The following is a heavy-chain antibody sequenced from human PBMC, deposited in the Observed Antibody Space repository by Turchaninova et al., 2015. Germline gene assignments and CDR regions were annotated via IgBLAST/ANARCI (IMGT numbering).Heavy chain of an antibody. D-gene: IGHD3-22*01. V-gene: IGHV4-38-2*01. CDR2: IYRSGTT. CDR3: ARLDSSGPNFDY. Sequence: QVQLQESGPGLVKPSETLSLTCVVSGYSISSGYYWGWIRQPPGKGLGWIGSIYRSGTTYYNPFLKSRVIISGDTSRNQFSMKLSSVTAADTAVYYCARLDSSGPNFDYWGQGTLVTVSS. J-gene: IGHJ4*02. CDR1: GYSISSGYY.